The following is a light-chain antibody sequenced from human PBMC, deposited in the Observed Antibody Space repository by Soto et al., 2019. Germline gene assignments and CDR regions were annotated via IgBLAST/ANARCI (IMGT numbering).Light chain of an antibody. J-gene: IGKJ4*01. V-gene: IGKV3-20*01. CDR3: QQYGSSPLT. Sequence: EIVLTQSPGTLSLSPGERATLSCRASQSVGTNYLVWYQQKPGQAPRFLMYDASTRATGIPDRFSGSGSGTDFTLTISRLETEEFAVYYCQQYGSSPLTFGGGTKVEIK. CDR1: QSVGTNY. CDR2: DAS.